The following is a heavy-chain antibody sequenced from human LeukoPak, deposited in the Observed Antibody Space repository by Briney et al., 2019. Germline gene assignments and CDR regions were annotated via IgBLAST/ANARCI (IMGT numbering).Heavy chain of an antibody. CDR3: ARGSERRYFDWLLKDYFDY. J-gene: IGHJ4*02. Sequence: SETLSLTCAVYGGSFSGYYWSWIRQPPGKGLEWIGEINHSGSTNYNPSLKSRVTISVDTSKNQFSLKLSSVTAADTAVYYCARGSERRYFDWLLKDYFDYWGQGTLVTVSS. CDR1: GGSFSGYY. CDR2: INHSGST. V-gene: IGHV4-34*01. D-gene: IGHD3-9*01.